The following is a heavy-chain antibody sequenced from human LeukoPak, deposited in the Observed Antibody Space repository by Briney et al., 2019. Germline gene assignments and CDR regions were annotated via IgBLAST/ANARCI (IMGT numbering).Heavy chain of an antibody. CDR2: ISGSGGST. D-gene: IGHD6-13*01. CDR1: GFTFSSYA. CDR3: AKDRISSYSSSWYNGMDV. V-gene: IGHV3-23*01. J-gene: IGHJ6*02. Sequence: PGGSLRLSCAASGFTFSSYAMSWVRQAPGKGLEWVSAISGSGGSTYYADSVKGRFTISRDNSKNTLYLQMNSLRAEDTAVYYCAKDRISSYSSSWYNGMDVWGQGTTVTVSS.